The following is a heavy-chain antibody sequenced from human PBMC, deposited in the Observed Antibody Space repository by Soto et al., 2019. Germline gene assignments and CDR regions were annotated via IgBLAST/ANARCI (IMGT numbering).Heavy chain of an antibody. Sequence: RWSLRLSCSASVFTFSSYWMHWCRQAPGKGLVWVSCINSGGSSTSYADSVKGRFTISRDNAKNTLYLQMNSLRAEDTAVYYCARGGVGRYCSSTSCYTWVFDYWGQGTLVTVSS. CDR3: ARGGVGRYCSSTSCYTWVFDY. D-gene: IGHD2-2*02. CDR1: VFTFSSYW. CDR2: INSGGSST. V-gene: IGHV3-74*01. J-gene: IGHJ4*02.